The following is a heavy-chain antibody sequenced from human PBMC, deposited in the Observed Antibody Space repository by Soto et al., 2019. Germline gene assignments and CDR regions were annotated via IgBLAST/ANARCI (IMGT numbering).Heavy chain of an antibody. J-gene: IGHJ6*02. CDR3: AIVGYDFWSGPYYGMDV. V-gene: IGHV4-30-2*01. D-gene: IGHD3-3*01. CDR1: GGSISSGGYS. CDR2: IYHSGST. Sequence: PSETLSLTCAVSGGSISSGGYSWSWIRQPPGKGLEWIGYIYHSGSTYYNPSLKSRVTISVDRSKNQFSLKLSSVTAADTAVYYCAIVGYDFWSGPYYGMDVWGQGTTVTVSS.